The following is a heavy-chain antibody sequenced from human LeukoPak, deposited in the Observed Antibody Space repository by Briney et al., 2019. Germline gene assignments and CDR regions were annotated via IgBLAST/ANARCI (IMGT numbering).Heavy chain of an antibody. J-gene: IGHJ6*03. CDR1: NYPFTRYG. V-gene: IGHV1-69*06. CDR2: IIPIFGTA. CDR3: ARSDYYYYYMDV. Sequence: SVKVSCKASNYPFTRYGISWVRQAPGQGLEWMGGIIPIFGTANYAQKFQGRVTITADKSTSTAYMELSSLRSEDTAVYYCARSDYYYYYMDVWGKGTTVTVSS.